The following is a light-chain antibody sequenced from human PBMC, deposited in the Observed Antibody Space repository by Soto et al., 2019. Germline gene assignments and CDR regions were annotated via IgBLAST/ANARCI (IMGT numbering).Light chain of an antibody. CDR2: DVN. J-gene: IGLJ2*01. Sequence: QSALTQPPSASGSPGQSVTISCTGTSSDVGGYNYVSWYRQHPGKALQLIIYDVNKRPSGVPDRFSGSKSGNTASLTVSGLQAEDEADYFCNSYGGTNNYVVFGGGTKVTVL. CDR1: SSDVGGYNY. CDR3: NSYGGTNNYVV. V-gene: IGLV2-8*01.